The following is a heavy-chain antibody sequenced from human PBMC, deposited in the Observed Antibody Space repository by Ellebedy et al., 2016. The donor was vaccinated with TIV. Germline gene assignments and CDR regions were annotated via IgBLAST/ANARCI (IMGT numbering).Heavy chain of an antibody. D-gene: IGHD2-2*02. Sequence: GESLKISCAASGFTFSTYWMTWVRQAPGKGLEWVAHINEDGSVTAYVDSVKGRFTISRDNTKNSLFLQIHSLRAEDTALYFCAKYRRRAMDVWGQGATVTVSS. CDR3: AKYRRRAMDV. CDR2: INEDGSVT. V-gene: IGHV3-7*03. J-gene: IGHJ6*02. CDR1: GFTFSTYW.